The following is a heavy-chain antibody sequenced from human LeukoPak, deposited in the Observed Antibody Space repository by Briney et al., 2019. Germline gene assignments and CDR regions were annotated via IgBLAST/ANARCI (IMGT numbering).Heavy chain of an antibody. CDR3: ARGSLCGGTYYTPGKSCAFDF. Sequence: ASVKVSCKASGYTFTNYGIIWVRQAPGQGLEWMGWVSAYNGNTNYAQKVRDRVTMTTGTSTTTSYMELRSLRSDDTAVYYCARGSLCGGTYYTPGKSCAFDFWGQGTMVTVSS. CDR2: VSAYNGNT. J-gene: IGHJ3*01. V-gene: IGHV1-18*01. D-gene: IGHD1-26*01. CDR1: GYTFTNYG.